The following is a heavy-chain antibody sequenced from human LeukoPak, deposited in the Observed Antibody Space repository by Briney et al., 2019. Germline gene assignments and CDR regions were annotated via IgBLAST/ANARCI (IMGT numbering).Heavy chain of an antibody. J-gene: IGHJ4*02. D-gene: IGHD4-23*01. CDR2: IYYSGST. Sequence: SETLSLTCTVSGGSISSYYWSWIRQPPGKGLEWIGYIYYSGSTNYNPSLKGRVTISVDTSKNQFSLKLGSVTAADTAVYYCARRNVVTSNFDYWGQGTLVTVSS. CDR1: GGSISSYY. CDR3: ARRNVVTSNFDY. V-gene: IGHV4-59*08.